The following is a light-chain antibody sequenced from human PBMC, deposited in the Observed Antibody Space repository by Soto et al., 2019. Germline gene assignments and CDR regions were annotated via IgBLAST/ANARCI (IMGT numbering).Light chain of an antibody. V-gene: IGLV1-47*01. J-gene: IGLJ3*02. Sequence: QSVLTQPPSASGTPGQRVTISCSGSSSNIGSNYVYWYQQLPGTAPKLLIYRNNQRPSGVPDRFSGSKSGTSASLAISGLRSEDEADYYCAAWDDSLSGLFGEGTKLTVL. CDR1: SSNIGSNY. CDR2: RNN. CDR3: AAWDDSLSGL.